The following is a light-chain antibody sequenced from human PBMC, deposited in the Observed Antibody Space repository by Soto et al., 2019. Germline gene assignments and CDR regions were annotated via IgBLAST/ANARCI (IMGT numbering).Light chain of an antibody. V-gene: IGKV3-20*01. CDR3: QQYGSSELT. CDR1: QSLTNSF. J-gene: IGKJ5*01. Sequence: EIVLSQSPGTLSLSTGERATLSCRASQSLTNSFIAWYQQKPGQAPRLLIYDTSSRATGIPDRFSGSGSGTDFTLTISRLDPEDFAVFFCQQYGSSELTFGQGTRLEI. CDR2: DTS.